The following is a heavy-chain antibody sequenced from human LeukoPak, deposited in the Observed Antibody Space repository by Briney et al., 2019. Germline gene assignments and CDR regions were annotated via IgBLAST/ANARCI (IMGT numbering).Heavy chain of an antibody. CDR1: GGSISSSNW. CDR2: IYHSGST. Sequence: PSETLSLTCAVSGGSISSSNWWSWVRQPPGKGLEWIGEIYHSGSTNYNPSLKSRVTISVDTSKNQFSLRLSSVTAADTAVYYCARGPGYYGSGSYPSVYWGQGTLVTVSS. V-gene: IGHV4-4*02. CDR3: ARGPGYYGSGSYPSVY. J-gene: IGHJ4*02. D-gene: IGHD3-10*01.